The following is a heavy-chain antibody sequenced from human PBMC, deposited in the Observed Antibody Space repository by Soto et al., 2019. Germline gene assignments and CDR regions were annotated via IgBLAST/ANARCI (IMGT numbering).Heavy chain of an antibody. CDR3: ARNGALDY. J-gene: IGHJ4*02. CDR2: ILYSGTT. Sequence: QVQLQESGPGLVKPSQTLSLTCTVSGGSISSGDYYWSWIRQPPGKGLEWIGYILYSGTTNYNPSLESLLTISVDTSKNQFSLKLTSVTAADTAVYSCARNGALDYWGRGTLVTVSS. V-gene: IGHV4-30-4*01. CDR1: GGSISSGDYY. D-gene: IGHD2-8*01.